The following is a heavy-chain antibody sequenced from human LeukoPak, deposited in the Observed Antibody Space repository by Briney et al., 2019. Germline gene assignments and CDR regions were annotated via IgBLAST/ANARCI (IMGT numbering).Heavy chain of an antibody. CDR2: IYSGGST. Sequence: GGSLRLSCAASGFTVSNNYMNWVRQAPGKGLEWVSVIYSGGSTYYADSVKGRFTISRDNSKNTLYLQMNSLRAKDTAVYYCARGHIPQELRFLEWMGAMDVWGQGTTVTVSS. D-gene: IGHD3-3*01. CDR3: ARGHIPQELRFLEWMGAMDV. V-gene: IGHV3-66*01. J-gene: IGHJ6*02. CDR1: GFTVSNNY.